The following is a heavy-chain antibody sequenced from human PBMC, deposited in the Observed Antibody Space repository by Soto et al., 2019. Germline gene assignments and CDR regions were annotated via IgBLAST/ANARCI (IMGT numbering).Heavy chain of an antibody. CDR3: AKSSSSGYDAMDV. J-gene: IGHJ6*02. CDR1: GFIFSSYA. CDR2: ISGSGDST. D-gene: IGHD6-6*01. Sequence: GGSLRLSCEASGFIFSSYAMNWVRQAPGKGLEWVSVISGSGDSTHYADSVKGRITISRDKSKDTLYLQMNSLRAEDTAVYYCAKSSSSGYDAMDVWGQGTTVTVSS. V-gene: IGHV3-23*01.